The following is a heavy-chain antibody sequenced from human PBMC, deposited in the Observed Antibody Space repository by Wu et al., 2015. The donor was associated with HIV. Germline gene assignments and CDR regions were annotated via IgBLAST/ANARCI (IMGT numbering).Heavy chain of an antibody. D-gene: IGHD6-13*01. CDR3: ARDRGTPIAASDTPYYYYYGMDV. J-gene: IGHJ6*02. CDR1: GGTFSSYA. V-gene: IGHV1-69*13. Sequence: QVQLVQSGAEVKKPGSSVRVSCKASGGTFSSYAISWVRQAPGQGLEWMGRIIPIFGTANYAQIFQGRVTITADESTSTAYMELSSLRSEDTAVYFCARDRGTPIAASDTPYYYYYGMDVWGQGTTVTVSS. CDR2: IIPIFGTA.